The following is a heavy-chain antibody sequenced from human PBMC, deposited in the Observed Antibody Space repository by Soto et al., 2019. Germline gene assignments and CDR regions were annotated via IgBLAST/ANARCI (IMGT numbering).Heavy chain of an antibody. CDR2: IWHDGSNK. D-gene: IGHD4-4*01. J-gene: IGHJ6*02. CDR3: AAHSNYDPYYYYGMDV. V-gene: IGHV3-33*01. CDR1: GFTFSSYG. Sequence: GGSLRLSCAASGFTFSSYGMHWVRQAPGKGLEWVAVIWHDGSNKYYADSVKGRFTISRDNSKNTLYLQMNSLRAEDTAVYYCAAHSNYDPYYYYGMDVWGQGTTVTVSS.